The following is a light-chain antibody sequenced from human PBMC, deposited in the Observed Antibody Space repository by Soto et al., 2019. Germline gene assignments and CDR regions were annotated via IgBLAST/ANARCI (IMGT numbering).Light chain of an antibody. CDR1: QSVSSSY. CDR3: QQRNDWPLT. V-gene: IGKV3D-20*02. CDR2: GAS. J-gene: IGKJ4*01. Sequence: EIVLTQSPGTLSLSPGERATLSFSASQSVSSSYLAWYQQKAGQAPKLLIYGASSRATGIPDRFSGSGSGTDFTLTISSLEPEDFAIYYCQQRNDWPLTFGGGTKVDIK.